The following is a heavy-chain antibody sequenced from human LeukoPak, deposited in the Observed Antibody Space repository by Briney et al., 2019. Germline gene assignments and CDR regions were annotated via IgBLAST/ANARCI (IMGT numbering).Heavy chain of an antibody. J-gene: IGHJ3*02. Sequence: PGRSLRLSCAASGFTFSSYAMHWVRQAPGKGLEWVAVISYDGSNKYYADSVKGRFTISRDNSKNTVYLQMNSLRAEDTAVYYCASSVGDYGAFDIWGQGTMVTVSS. V-gene: IGHV3-30-3*01. CDR1: GFTFSSYA. CDR2: ISYDGSNK. D-gene: IGHD4-17*01. CDR3: ASSVGDYGAFDI.